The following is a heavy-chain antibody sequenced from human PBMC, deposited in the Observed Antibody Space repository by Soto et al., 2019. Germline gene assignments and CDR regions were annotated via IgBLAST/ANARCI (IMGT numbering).Heavy chain of an antibody. D-gene: IGHD2-21*02. V-gene: IGHV3-74*01. CDR1: GFTFNYYW. Sequence: EVQLVESEGGLVQRGGSLRLSCAASGFTFNYYWMHWVRQAPGQGLVWVSHIQNDGSRTTYADSVKGRCTISRDNAKNTLYRQMNSLRDEDTAVYYCVRGDRGGFDLWGQGTAVTVSS. CDR2: IQNDGSRT. J-gene: IGHJ3*01. CDR3: VRGDRGGFDL.